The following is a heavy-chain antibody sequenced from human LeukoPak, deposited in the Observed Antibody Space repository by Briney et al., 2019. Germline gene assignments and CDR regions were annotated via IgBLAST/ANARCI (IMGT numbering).Heavy chain of an antibody. V-gene: IGHV1-2*04. Sequence: ASVKVSCKASGYTFTSYDINWVRQATGQGLEWMGWMNPNSGGTNYAQKFQGWVTMTRDTSISTAYMELSRLRSDDTAVYYCARGGLWFGELHRWFDPWGQGTLVTVSS. CDR3: ARGGLWFGELHRWFDP. J-gene: IGHJ5*02. D-gene: IGHD3-10*01. CDR2: MNPNSGGT. CDR1: GYTFTSYD.